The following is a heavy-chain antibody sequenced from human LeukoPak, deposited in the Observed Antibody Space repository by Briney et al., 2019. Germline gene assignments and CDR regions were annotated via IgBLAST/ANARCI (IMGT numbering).Heavy chain of an antibody. D-gene: IGHD3-9*01. CDR1: GFTFSSYA. Sequence: GGSLRLSCVVSGFTFSSYAMSWVRQAPGKGLEWVSAITRSGGSTYYADSVKGRFTISRDNSKNTLYLQMNSLRAEDTAVYYCARGGYYDILTGPHAFDIWGQGTMVTVSS. V-gene: IGHV3-23*01. CDR2: ITRSGGST. CDR3: ARGGYYDILTGPHAFDI. J-gene: IGHJ3*02.